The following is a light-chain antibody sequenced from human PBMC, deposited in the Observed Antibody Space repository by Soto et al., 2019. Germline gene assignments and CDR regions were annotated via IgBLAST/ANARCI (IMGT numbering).Light chain of an antibody. CDR3: QQYNNWPPELT. Sequence: EIVMTQSPATLSVSPGERATLSCRASQSVSSNLAWYLQKPGQAPRLLIYGASTRSTGIPARFSGSGSGTEFTLTISSLQSEDFAVYYCQQYNNWPPELTFGGGTKVEIK. CDR2: GAS. V-gene: IGKV3-15*01. CDR1: QSVSSN. J-gene: IGKJ4*01.